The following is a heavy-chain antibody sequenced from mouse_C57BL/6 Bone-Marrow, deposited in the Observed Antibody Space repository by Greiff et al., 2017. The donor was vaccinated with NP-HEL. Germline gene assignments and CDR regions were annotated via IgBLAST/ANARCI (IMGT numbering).Heavy chain of an antibody. V-gene: IGHV7-3*01. CDR2: IRNKANGYTT. CDR1: GFTFTDYY. J-gene: IGHJ4*01. D-gene: IGHD4-1*01. CDR3: ASTLGGYYAMDY. Sequence: EVQLVESGGGLVQPGGSLSLSCAASGFTFTDYYMSWVRQPPGKALEWLGFIRNKANGYTTEYSASVKGRFTISRDNSQSILYLQMNALRAEDSATYYCASTLGGYYAMDYWGQGTSVTVSS.